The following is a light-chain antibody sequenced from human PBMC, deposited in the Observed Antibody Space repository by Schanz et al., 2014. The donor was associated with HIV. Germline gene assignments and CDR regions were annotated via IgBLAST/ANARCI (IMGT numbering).Light chain of an antibody. CDR2: GAS. Sequence: EIVMTQSPATLSVSPGEAATLSCRASQSVSNRYLAWYQQKRGQAPRLLIYGASSRATGIPDRFSGSGSGTDFTLTISRLEPEDFATYYCQQTNSFPRTFGGGTKVDFK. CDR1: QSVSNRY. CDR3: QQTNSFPRT. J-gene: IGKJ4*01. V-gene: IGKV3-20*01.